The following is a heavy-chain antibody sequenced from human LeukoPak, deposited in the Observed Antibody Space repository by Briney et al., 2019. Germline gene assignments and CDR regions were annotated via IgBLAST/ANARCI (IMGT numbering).Heavy chain of an antibody. CDR3: ARDLKGRAYCGGDCYPGGFDP. V-gene: IGHV4-31*03. CDR1: GVSISSGGYY. D-gene: IGHD2-21*02. CDR2: LYYSGST. Sequence: SETLSLTCTVSGVSISSGGYYWSCIRQHPGKGLEWIGYLYYSGSTYYHPSLKTSDPISVDTSKNQFSLELNSVTAADTAVYYCARDLKGRAYCGGDCYPGGFDPWGQGTLVTVSS. J-gene: IGHJ5*02.